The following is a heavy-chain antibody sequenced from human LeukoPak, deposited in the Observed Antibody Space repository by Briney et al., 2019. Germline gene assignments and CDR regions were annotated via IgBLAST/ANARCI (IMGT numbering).Heavy chain of an antibody. CDR3: AKDIVYCSSTSCP. CDR2: IRYDGSNK. CDR1: GFTFSSYG. D-gene: IGHD2-2*01. Sequence: GGSLRLSCAASGFTFSSYGMHWVRQAPGKGLEWVAFIRYDGSNKYYADSVKGRFTISRDNSENTLYLQMNSLRAEDTAVYYCAKDIVYCSSTSCPWGQGTLVTVSS. J-gene: IGHJ5*02. V-gene: IGHV3-30*02.